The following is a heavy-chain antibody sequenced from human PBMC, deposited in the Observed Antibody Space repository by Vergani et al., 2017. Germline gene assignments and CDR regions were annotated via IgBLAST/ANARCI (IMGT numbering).Heavy chain of an antibody. V-gene: IGHV1-69*08. CDR1: GVAFSSYT. J-gene: IGHJ4*02. D-gene: IGHD5-24*01. CDR2: IIPILGIA. Sequence: QVQLVQSGAEVKKPGSSVKVSCKASGVAFSSYTISWVRQAPGQGLEWMGRIIPILGIANYAQKFQGRVTITADKSTSTAYRELNSLRSEDTAVYYCARDGYSRHIDYWGQGTLVTVSS. CDR3: ARDGYSRHIDY.